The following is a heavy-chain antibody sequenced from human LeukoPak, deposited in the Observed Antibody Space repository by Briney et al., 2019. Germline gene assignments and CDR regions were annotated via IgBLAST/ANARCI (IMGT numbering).Heavy chain of an antibody. Sequence: GGSLRLSCAASGFTFSSYGMHWVRQAPGKGLEWVAVIWYDGSNKYYADSVKGRFTISRDNSKNTLYLQMNSLRAEDTAVYYGARAGGYDILTGYDHNYFDYWGQGTLVTVSS. CDR2: IWYDGSNK. CDR3: ARAGGYDILTGYDHNYFDY. D-gene: IGHD3-9*01. CDR1: GFTFSSYG. J-gene: IGHJ4*02. V-gene: IGHV3-33*01.